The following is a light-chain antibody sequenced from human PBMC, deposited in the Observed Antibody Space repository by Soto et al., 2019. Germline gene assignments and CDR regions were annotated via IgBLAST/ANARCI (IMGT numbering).Light chain of an antibody. CDR3: QQYGSSPT. J-gene: IGKJ1*01. V-gene: IGKV3-20*01. Sequence: EIVLTQSPDTLSLSPGERATLSCRASQSISSTHLVWYQQKPGQAPSLLIYDASRRATGIPERFSGSGSGTDFTLTINRLEPEDFAVYYCQQYGSSPTFGLGTKVEIK. CDR1: QSISSTH. CDR2: DAS.